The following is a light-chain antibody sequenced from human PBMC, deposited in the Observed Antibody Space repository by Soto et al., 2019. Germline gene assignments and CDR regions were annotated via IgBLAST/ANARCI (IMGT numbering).Light chain of an antibody. V-gene: IGKV1-5*03. CDR3: QQYSSDRT. CDR2: KAS. J-gene: IGKJ1*01. Sequence: DIQMTQSPSTLSASVGDRVTITCRASQSISTWLAWYQQKPGKAPKLRIYKASSLESGVPSRFSGSGSGTEFTLTISSLQPDDFATYYCQQYSSDRTFGQGTKVEIK. CDR1: QSISTW.